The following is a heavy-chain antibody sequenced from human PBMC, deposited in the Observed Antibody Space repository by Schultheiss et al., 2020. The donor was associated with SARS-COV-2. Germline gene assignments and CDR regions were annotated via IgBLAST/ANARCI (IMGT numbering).Heavy chain of an antibody. J-gene: IGHJ5*02. CDR2: INPNSGGT. V-gene: IGHV1-2*02. CDR3: ARDRGGVVVPAERFDP. Sequence: ASVKVSCKASGYTFTGYYMHWVRQAPGQGLEWMGWINPNSGGTNYAQKFQGRVTMTRDTSISTAYMELSRLRSDDTAVYYCARDRGGVVVPAERFDPWGQGTLVTVSS. CDR1: GYTFTGYY. D-gene: IGHD2-2*01.